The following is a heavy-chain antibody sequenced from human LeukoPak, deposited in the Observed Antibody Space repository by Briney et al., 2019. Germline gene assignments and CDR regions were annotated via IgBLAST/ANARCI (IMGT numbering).Heavy chain of an antibody. CDR3: ARSLFLAVAAIFGY. Sequence: PGGSLRLSCAASGFTFSSYAMSWVRQAPGQGLEWVSGISGSGPYTFYTDSVKGRFTISRDSSKNTLYLQMNSLRAEDTAVYYCARSLFLAVAAIFGYWGQGTLVTVSS. V-gene: IGHV3-23*01. D-gene: IGHD6-19*01. CDR2: ISGSGPYT. J-gene: IGHJ4*02. CDR1: GFTFSSYA.